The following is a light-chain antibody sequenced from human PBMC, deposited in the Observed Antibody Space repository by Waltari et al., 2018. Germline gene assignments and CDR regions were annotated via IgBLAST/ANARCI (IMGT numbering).Light chain of an antibody. J-gene: IGKJ2*01. CDR1: KSVGTN. V-gene: IGKV3-15*01. CDR2: DTS. Sequence: EIVMTQSPATLPVSPGERATLSCRASKSVGTNLAWYQQKPGQAPRLLIYDTSTRATGIPARFGGSGSGTEFSLTISSLQSEDFALYFCQQYNNWPPYTFGQGTRLEI. CDR3: QQYNNWPPYT.